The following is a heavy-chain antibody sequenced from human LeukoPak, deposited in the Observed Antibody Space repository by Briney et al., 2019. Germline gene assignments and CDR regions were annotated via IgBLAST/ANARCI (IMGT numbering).Heavy chain of an antibody. J-gene: IGHJ2*01. Sequence: GGSLRLSCAASGFTFSSYTMNWVRQAPGKGLDWVSIIRGTGSYIAYADSVKGRFTISRDNANNSLYLQLTSLRAEDTAVYYCVRGIRPTGTPYWHFDLWGRGTLVTVSS. CDR2: IRGTGSYI. V-gene: IGHV3-21*01. CDR1: GFTFSSYT. D-gene: IGHD1-1*01. CDR3: VRGIRPTGTPYWHFDL.